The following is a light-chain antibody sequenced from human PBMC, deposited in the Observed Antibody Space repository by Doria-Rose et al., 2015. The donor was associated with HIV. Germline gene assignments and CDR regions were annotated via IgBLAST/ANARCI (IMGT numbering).Light chain of an antibody. CDR3: QQYNSYSPWT. CDR1: QSITRW. J-gene: IGKJ2*02. CDR2: KAS. Sequence: DIRLTQSPSTLSASVGDSVTITCRASQSITRWVAWYQQKPWQAPKLLIYKASPLESGVPSRFSGSGSGTEFTLTISSLQPDDFATYYCQQYNSYSPWTFGPGTKLEIK. V-gene: IGKV1-5*03.